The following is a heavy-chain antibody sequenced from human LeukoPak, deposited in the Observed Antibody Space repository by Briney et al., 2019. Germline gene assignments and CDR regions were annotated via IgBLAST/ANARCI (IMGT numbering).Heavy chain of an antibody. CDR3: AKDRPHSSSWYYFDY. V-gene: IGHV3-11*01. Sequence: GGSLRLSCAASGFTFSDYYMSWIRQAPGKGLEWVSYISSSGSTIYYADSVKGRFTISRDNSKNTLYLQMNSLRAEDTAVYYCAKDRPHSSSWYYFDYWGQGTLVTVSS. CDR1: GFTFSDYY. CDR2: ISSSGSTI. D-gene: IGHD6-13*01. J-gene: IGHJ4*02.